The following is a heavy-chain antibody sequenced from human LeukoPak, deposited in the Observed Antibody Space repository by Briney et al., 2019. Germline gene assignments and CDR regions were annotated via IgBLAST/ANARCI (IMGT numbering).Heavy chain of an antibody. Sequence: GASVKVSCKASGYTFTGYYMHWVRQAPGQGLEWMGWTNPNSGGTNYAQKFQGRVTMTRDTSISTAYMELSRLRSDDTAVYYCAAPDYDSSGYYEDWGQGTLVTVSS. CDR1: GYTFTGYY. V-gene: IGHV1-2*02. CDR3: AAPDYDSSGYYED. J-gene: IGHJ4*02. D-gene: IGHD3-22*01. CDR2: TNPNSGGT.